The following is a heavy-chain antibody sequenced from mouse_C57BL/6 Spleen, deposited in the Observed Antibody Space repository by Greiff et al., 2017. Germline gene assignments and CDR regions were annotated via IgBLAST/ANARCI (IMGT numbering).Heavy chain of an antibody. CDR3: TRGNSNFYAMDY. D-gene: IGHD2-5*01. CDR2: ISSGGDYI. Sequence: EVKLMESGEGLVKPGGSLKLSCAASGFTFSSYAMSWVRQTPEKRLEWVAYISSGGDYIYYADTVKGRFTISRDKARNTLYLQMSSLKSEDTAMYYCTRGNSNFYAMDYWGQGTSVTVSS. J-gene: IGHJ4*01. CDR1: GFTFSSYA. V-gene: IGHV5-9-1*02.